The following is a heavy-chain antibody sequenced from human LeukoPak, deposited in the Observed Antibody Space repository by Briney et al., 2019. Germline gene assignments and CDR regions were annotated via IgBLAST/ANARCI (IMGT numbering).Heavy chain of an antibody. CDR2: IFYSGST. V-gene: IGHV4-39*07. Sequence: SETLSLTCTVSSGSISTSNYYWGWVRQPPGKALEWIGNIFYSGSTYYSPSLKSRVTISVDTSKNQFSLKLSSVTAADTAVYYCARERWLQSPNGFVDYWGQGTLVTVSS. CDR1: SGSISTSNYY. J-gene: IGHJ4*02. CDR3: ARERWLQSPNGFVDY. D-gene: IGHD5-24*01.